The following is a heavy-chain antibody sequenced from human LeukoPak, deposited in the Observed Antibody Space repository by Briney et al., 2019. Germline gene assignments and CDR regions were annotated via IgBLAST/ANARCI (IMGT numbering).Heavy chain of an antibody. V-gene: IGHV3-66*01. Sequence: GGSLRLSCAASGFTVSSNYMSWVRQAPGKGLEWVSVIYSGGSTYYADSVKGRFTISRDNSKNTLYLQMNSLRAEDTAVYYCARDRIVGATEYYYYYGMDVWGQGTTVTVSS. J-gene: IGHJ6*02. CDR2: IYSGGST. CDR1: GFTVSSNY. CDR3: ARDRIVGATEYYYYYGMDV. D-gene: IGHD1-26*01.